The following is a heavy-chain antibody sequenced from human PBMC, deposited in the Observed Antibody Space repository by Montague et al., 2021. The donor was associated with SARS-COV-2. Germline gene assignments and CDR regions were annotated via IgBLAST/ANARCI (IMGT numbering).Heavy chain of an antibody. J-gene: IGHJ5*02. CDR3: AGDYGERASFDP. V-gene: IGHV4-39*01. CDR1: GGSISSSSYY. D-gene: IGHD4-17*01. Sequence: SETLSLTCTVSGGSISSSSYYWGWIRQPPGKGLEWIVSIYYSGSTYYNPSLKSRVTISVDTSKNQFSLKLSSVTAADSAGYYCAGDYGERASFDPWGQGTLVTVSS. CDR2: IYYSGST.